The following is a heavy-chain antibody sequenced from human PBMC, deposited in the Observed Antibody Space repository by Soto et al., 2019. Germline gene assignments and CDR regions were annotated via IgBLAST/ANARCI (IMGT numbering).Heavy chain of an antibody. CDR2: ISGSGRTT. Sequence: GGSLRLSCAGSGFIFSTYVMSWVRQVPGKGLEWVSVISGSGRTTYYADSVRGRFTISRDNSKNMLYLQMNSLRADDTAIYYCAKGLELWFGAFLRHPNFDYWGQGTLVTVSS. V-gene: IGHV3-23*01. J-gene: IGHJ4*02. CDR3: AKGLELWFGAFLRHPNFDY. CDR1: GFIFSTYV. D-gene: IGHD3-10*01.